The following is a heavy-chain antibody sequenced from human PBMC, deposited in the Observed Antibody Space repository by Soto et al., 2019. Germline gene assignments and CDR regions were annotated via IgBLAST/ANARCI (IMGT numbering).Heavy chain of an antibody. J-gene: IGHJ3*02. Sequence: ASVKVSCKASGYTFTDYYIHWVRQAPGQGLEWMGWMNPNTGATRYAHNFQGRLTMTRDTSISTAFMELNRLRSDDTALYYCARDHVGYMSYFDIWGQGIMVNV. CDR2: MNPNTGAT. D-gene: IGHD5-12*01. V-gene: IGHV1-2*02. CDR3: ARDHVGYMSYFDI. CDR1: GYTFTDYY.